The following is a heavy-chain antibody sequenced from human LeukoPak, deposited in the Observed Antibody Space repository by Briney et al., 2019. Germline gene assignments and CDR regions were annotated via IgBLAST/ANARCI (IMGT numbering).Heavy chain of an antibody. D-gene: IGHD3-10*01. Sequence: GGSLRLSCAASGFTLSSYTMNWVRQAPGKGLEWVSSINYSSSTIYYADSVKGRFTVSRDNAKNSLYLQMNSLRAEDTAVYYCARGGTPIISMVRGAGDYWGQGTLVTVSS. CDR1: GFTLSSYT. V-gene: IGHV3-48*01. CDR3: ARGGTPIISMVRGAGDY. J-gene: IGHJ4*02. CDR2: INYSSSTI.